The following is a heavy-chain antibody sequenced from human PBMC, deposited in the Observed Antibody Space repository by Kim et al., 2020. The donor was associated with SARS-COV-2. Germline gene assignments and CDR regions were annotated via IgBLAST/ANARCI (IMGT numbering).Heavy chain of an antibody. CDR3: ARGLGDQLLCPDCYYYYGMDV. Sequence: GESLKISCKGSGYSFTSYWIGWVRQMPGKGQEWMGIIYPGDSDTRYSPSFQGQVTISADKSISTAYLQWSSLKASDTAMYYCARGLGDQLLCPDCYYYYGMDVWGQGTTVTVSS. CDR1: GYSFTSYW. D-gene: IGHD2-2*01. J-gene: IGHJ6*02. V-gene: IGHV5-51*01. CDR2: IYPGDSDT.